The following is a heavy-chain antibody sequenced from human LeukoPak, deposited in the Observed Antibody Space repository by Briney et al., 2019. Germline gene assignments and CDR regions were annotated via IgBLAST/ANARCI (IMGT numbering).Heavy chain of an antibody. CDR1: GGTFSSYA. CDR3: ARVSSSWYATPYYYYYGMDV. CDR2: IIPIFGTA. V-gene: IGHV1-69*13. J-gene: IGHJ6*02. Sequence: ASVKVSCKASGGTFSSYAISWVRQAPGQGLEWMGGIIPIFGTANYAQKFQGRVTITADESTSTAYMELSSLRSEDTAVYCCARVSSSWYATPYYYYYGMDVWGQGTTVTVSS. D-gene: IGHD6-13*01.